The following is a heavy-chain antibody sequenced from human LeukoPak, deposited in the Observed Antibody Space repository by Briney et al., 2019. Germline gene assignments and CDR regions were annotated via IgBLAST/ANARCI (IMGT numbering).Heavy chain of an antibody. Sequence: GGSLRLSCAASGFTFSDYYMSWTRQAPGKGLEWVSYISSSGSTIYYADSVKGRFTISRDNAKNSLYLQMNSLRAEDTAVYYCARLKLLWSNYFDYWGQGTLVTVSS. D-gene: IGHD2-2*01. CDR3: ARLKLLWSNYFDY. CDR1: GFTFSDYY. CDR2: ISSSGSTI. V-gene: IGHV3-11*04. J-gene: IGHJ4*02.